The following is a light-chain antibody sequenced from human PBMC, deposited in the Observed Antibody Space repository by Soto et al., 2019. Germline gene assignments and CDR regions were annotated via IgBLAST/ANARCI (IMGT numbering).Light chain of an antibody. CDR1: QSVSSNY. J-gene: IGKJ2*01. V-gene: IGKV3-20*01. CDR2: GAS. Sequence: EIVLTQSPGTLSLSPGERGTLSCRASQSVSSNYLAWYQQKPGQAPRLLIYGASSRATGIPDRFSGSGSGTDFTLTISRLEPEDFAVYYCQKYGSSHTLGQGPKLEIK. CDR3: QKYGSSHT.